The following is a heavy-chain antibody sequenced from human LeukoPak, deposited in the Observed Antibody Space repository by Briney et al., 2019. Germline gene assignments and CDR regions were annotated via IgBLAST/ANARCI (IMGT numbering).Heavy chain of an antibody. V-gene: IGHV3-7*01. Sequence: PGGSLRLSCAASGFTFSSYWMSWVRQAPGKGLEWVANIKQDGSEKYYVDSVKGRFTISRDNAKNSLYLQMNSLRAEDTAVYYCARGSPYSGYDFYFDYWGQGTLVTVS. CDR3: ARGSPYSGYDFYFDY. D-gene: IGHD5-12*01. J-gene: IGHJ4*02. CDR2: IKQDGSEK. CDR1: GFTFSSYW.